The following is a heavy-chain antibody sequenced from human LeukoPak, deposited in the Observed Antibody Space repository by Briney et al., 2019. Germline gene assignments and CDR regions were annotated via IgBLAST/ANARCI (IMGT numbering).Heavy chain of an antibody. J-gene: IGHJ4*02. CDR3: ASPRDGYNTLDY. V-gene: IGHV1-69*05. CDR2: IIPIFGTA. CDR1: LGTFSSYA. Sequence: ASVKVSCKASLGTFSSYAISWVRQAPGQGLEWMGRIIPIFGTANYAQKFQGRVTITTDEATSTAYMELSSLRSEDTAVYYCASPRDGYNTLDYWGQGTLVTVSS. D-gene: IGHD5-24*01.